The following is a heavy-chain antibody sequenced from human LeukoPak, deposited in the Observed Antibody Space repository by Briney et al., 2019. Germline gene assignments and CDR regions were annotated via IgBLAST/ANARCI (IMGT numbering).Heavy chain of an antibody. V-gene: IGHV1-8*01. Sequence: ASVKVSCKASGYTFTSYDINWVRQATGQGPEWMGWMNPNSGNTGYAQKFQGRVTMTRNTSISTAYMELSSLRSEDTAVYYCARVHRGYKRDYGDYGALGYWGQGTLVTVSS. D-gene: IGHD4-17*01. CDR2: MNPNSGNT. CDR1: GYTFTSYD. CDR3: ARVHRGYKRDYGDYGALGY. J-gene: IGHJ4*02.